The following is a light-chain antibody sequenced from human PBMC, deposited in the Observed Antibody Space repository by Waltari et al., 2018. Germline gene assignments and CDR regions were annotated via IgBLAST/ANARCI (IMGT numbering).Light chain of an antibody. CDR3: NSYTGSSSWV. CDR1: SSDVGFYNY. Sequence: QSALTQPASVSGSPGQSITISCYGTSSDVGFYNYVSWYQQHPGKAPKLMLYDVSQRPSGVSDRFSGSKSGNTASLTISGLQAEDEADYYCNSYTGSSSWVFGGGTKVTV. J-gene: IGLJ3*02. V-gene: IGLV2-14*01. CDR2: DVS.